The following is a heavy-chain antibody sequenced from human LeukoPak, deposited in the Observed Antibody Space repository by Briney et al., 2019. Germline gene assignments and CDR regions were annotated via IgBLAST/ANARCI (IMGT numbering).Heavy chain of an antibody. Sequence: GGSLRLSCAASGFTFSSDAMSWVRQAPGKGLEWVSAISGSGDSTYYADSVKGRFTISRDNSKNRLYGQMNSLSAEDTAVYYSAKDQLLLWGQGTLVTVSS. J-gene: IGHJ4*02. V-gene: IGHV3-23*01. CDR2: ISGSGDST. CDR3: AKDQLLL. CDR1: GFTFSSDA. D-gene: IGHD2-2*01.